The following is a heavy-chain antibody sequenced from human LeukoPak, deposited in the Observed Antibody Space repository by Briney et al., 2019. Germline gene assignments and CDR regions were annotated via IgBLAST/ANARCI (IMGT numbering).Heavy chain of an antibody. Sequence: GGSLRLSCAASGFAFSDYYMSWIRQAPGKGLEGVSYISSSGSTIYYADSVKGRFTISRDNAKNSLYLQMNSLRAEDTAVYYCVREGHDSSGYYYFAYWSQGTLVTVSS. CDR3: VREGHDSSGYYYFAY. CDR1: GFAFSDYY. CDR2: ISSSGSTI. D-gene: IGHD3-22*01. V-gene: IGHV3-11*01. J-gene: IGHJ4*02.